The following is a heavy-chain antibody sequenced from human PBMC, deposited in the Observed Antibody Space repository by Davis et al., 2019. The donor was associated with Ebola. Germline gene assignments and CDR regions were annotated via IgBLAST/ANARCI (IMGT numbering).Heavy chain of an antibody. J-gene: IGHJ6*02. D-gene: IGHD3-3*01. CDR2: IKQDGSAK. V-gene: IGHV3-7*01. CDR1: GFIFSNYW. Sequence: GESLKISCAASGFIFSNYWMSWVRQAPGKGLEWVANIKQDGSAKYYVDSVKGRFTISRDNAKNSLDLQMNSLRAEDTAVYYCAREYEDVLGIWEWGKKRDYYAMDVWGQGTTVTVSS. CDR3: AREYEDVLGIWEWGKKRDYYAMDV.